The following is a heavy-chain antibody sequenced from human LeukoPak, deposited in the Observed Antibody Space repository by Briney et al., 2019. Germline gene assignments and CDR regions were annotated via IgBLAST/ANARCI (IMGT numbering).Heavy chain of an antibody. CDR2: FDPEDGET. CDR3: ATVKKYSGYGRCPFDY. D-gene: IGHD5-12*01. Sequence: GASVKVSCKVSGYTLTELSMHWVRQAPGKGLEWMGGFDPEDGETIYAQKSQGRVTMTEDTSTDTAYMELSSLRSEDTAVYYCATVKKYSGYGRCPFDYWGQGTLVTVSS. V-gene: IGHV1-24*01. CDR1: GYTLTELS. J-gene: IGHJ4*02.